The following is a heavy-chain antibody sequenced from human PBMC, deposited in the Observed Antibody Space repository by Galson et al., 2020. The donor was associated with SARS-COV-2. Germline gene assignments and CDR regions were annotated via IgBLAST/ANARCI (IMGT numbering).Heavy chain of an antibody. Sequence: ASVKVSCKASGYTFTGYYMHWVRQAPGQGLEWMGWINPNSGGTNYAQKFQGRVTMTRDTSISTAYMELSRLRSDDTAVYYCARGASYYDFWSGYYTNWFDPWGQGTLVTVSS. CDR1: GYTFTGYY. D-gene: IGHD3-3*01. J-gene: IGHJ5*02. CDR3: ARGASYYDFWSGYYTNWFDP. V-gene: IGHV1-2*02. CDR2: INPNSGGT.